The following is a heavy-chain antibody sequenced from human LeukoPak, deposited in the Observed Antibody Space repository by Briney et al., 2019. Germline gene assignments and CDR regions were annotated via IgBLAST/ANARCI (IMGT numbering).Heavy chain of an antibody. CDR3: ARGCIAAVPYYFDY. D-gene: IGHD6-13*01. CDR2: INHSGST. J-gene: IGHJ4*02. V-gene: IGHV4-34*01. Sequence: PSETLSLTCAVSGGSFSGYYWSGIRQPPAKGLEWIGEINHSGSTNYNPSLKSRVTISVDTSKNQFSLKLSSVTAEDTAVYYCARGCIAAVPYYFDYWGQGTLVTVSS. CDR1: GGSFSGYY.